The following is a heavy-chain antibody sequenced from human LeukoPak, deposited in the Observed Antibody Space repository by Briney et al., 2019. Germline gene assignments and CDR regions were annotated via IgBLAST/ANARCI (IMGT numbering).Heavy chain of an antibody. D-gene: IGHD3-16*01. CDR1: GFIFSTNE. Sequence: GGSLRLSCAASGFIFSTNEMHWVRQAPGKGLGWVSRIFNDGTNRGYADSVKGRFTISRDNATTTLYLQINSLTGEDTAVYYCARGGLPGAYDIWGQGTTVTVSS. CDR3: ARGGLPGAYDI. J-gene: IGHJ6*02. V-gene: IGHV3-74*01. CDR2: IFNDGTNR.